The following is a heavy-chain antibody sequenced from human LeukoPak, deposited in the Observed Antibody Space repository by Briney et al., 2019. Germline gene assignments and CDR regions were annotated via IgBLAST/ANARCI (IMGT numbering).Heavy chain of an antibody. CDR1: GFSVSSNY. Sequence: PGGSLRLSCAASGFSVSSNYMSWVRQAPGKGLVWVSRINSDGSSTTYADSVKGRFTISRDNAKNTLYLQMNSLRAEDTAVYYCARVINSGWLGELSDWGQGTLVTVSS. D-gene: IGHD6-19*01. CDR2: INSDGSST. V-gene: IGHV3-74*01. CDR3: ARVINSGWLGELSD. J-gene: IGHJ4*02.